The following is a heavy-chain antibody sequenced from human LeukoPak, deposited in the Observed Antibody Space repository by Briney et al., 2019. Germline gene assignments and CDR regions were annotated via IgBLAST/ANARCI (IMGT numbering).Heavy chain of an antibody. Sequence: GGSLRLSCAASGFTFSSYSMNWVRQAPGKGLEWVSSISGSSSYINYADSVKGRFTISRDNAQNSLFLQLNSLRAEDTAVYYCARDQYDTWSRRGNFDSWGQGTLVIVSS. D-gene: IGHD3-3*01. CDR3: ARDQYDTWSRRGNFDS. CDR1: GFTFSSYS. V-gene: IGHV3-21*01. J-gene: IGHJ4*02. CDR2: ISGSSSYI.